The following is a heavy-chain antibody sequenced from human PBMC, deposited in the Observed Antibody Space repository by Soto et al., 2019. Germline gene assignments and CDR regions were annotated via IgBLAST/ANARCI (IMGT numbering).Heavy chain of an antibody. J-gene: IGHJ4*02. V-gene: IGHV4-31*03. CDR1: GGSISSGGYY. D-gene: IGHD2-2*01. Sequence: QVQLQESGPGLVKPSQTLSLTCTVSGGSISSGGYYWSWIRQHPGKGLEWIGYIYYSGSTYYNPSLKSRVTISVDTSKNQFSPKLSSVTAADTAVYYCARTGYQLLTAFDYWGQGTLVTVSS. CDR3: ARTGYQLLTAFDY. CDR2: IYYSGST.